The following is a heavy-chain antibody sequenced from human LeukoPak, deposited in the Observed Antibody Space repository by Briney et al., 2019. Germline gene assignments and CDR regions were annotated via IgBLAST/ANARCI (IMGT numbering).Heavy chain of an antibody. CDR2: ISGSGEST. J-gene: IGHJ4*02. CDR1: GFTFTNYG. D-gene: IGHD4-23*01. V-gene: IGHV3-23*01. Sequence: GGSLRLSCAASGFTFTNYGITWVRQSPGKGLEWVSAISGSGESTYYADSVKGRFTISRDNSKNTLYLQMNSLRAEDTAVYYCAKGHDDGGWPYYFDYWGQGTLVTVSS. CDR3: AKGHDDGGWPYYFDY.